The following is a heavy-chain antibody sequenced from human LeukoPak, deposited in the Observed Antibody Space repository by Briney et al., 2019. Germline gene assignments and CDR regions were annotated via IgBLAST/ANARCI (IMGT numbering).Heavy chain of an antibody. CDR2: IYWDDDK. Sequence: CGPTLVNPTHTLTLTCTFSGFSLSTSGVGVGWIRQPPGKALECLALIYWDDDKRYSPTLKSRLTITKDTSKNQVVLTMTNMDPVDTATYYCAHNTMRLGVYYYYGMDVWGQGTTVTVSS. D-gene: IGHD1-26*01. V-gene: IGHV2-5*02. CDR3: AHNTMRLGVYYYYGMDV. J-gene: IGHJ6*02. CDR1: GFSLSTSGVG.